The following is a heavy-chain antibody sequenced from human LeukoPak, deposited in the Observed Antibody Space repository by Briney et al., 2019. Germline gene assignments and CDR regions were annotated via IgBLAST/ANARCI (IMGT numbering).Heavy chain of an antibody. CDR2: IYYSGST. CDR1: GGSISSSSYY. V-gene: IGHV4-39*01. CDR3: ASRRSVVATIGGFDY. D-gene: IGHD5-12*01. Sequence: SETLSLTCTVSGGSISSSSYYWGWIRQPPGKGLEWIGSIYYSGSTYYNPSLKSRVTISVDTSKNQFSLKLSSVTAADTAVYYCASRRSVVATIGGFDYWGQGTLVTVSS. J-gene: IGHJ4*02.